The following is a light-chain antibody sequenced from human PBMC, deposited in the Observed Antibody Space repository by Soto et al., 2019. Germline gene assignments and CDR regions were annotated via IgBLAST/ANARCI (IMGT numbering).Light chain of an antibody. J-gene: IGKJ5*01. CDR1: QSVGSY. CDR2: NAS. Sequence: EIVLTQSPATLSLSPGERATLSCRASQSVGSYFDWYQQKPGQAPRLLIYNASNRATGIPARFSGSGSGTDFIRPISRLEPEDSAVYYCQQRRNWPPVTFGQGTRLEIK. V-gene: IGKV3-11*01. CDR3: QQRRNWPPVT.